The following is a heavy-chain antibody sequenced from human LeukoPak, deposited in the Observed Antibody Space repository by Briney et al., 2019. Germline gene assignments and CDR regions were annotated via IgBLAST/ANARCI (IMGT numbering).Heavy chain of an antibody. D-gene: IGHD6-6*01. CDR2: IYNGGST. Sequence: GGSLRLSCAASGFTVSSNYMSWVRQAPGEGLEWVSVIYNGGSTYYADSVKGRFTISRDDSKNTVYLQMNSLRAEDTAVYYCARDSSIKAAFDIWGQGTMVTVSS. J-gene: IGHJ3*02. V-gene: IGHV3-53*01. CDR1: GFTVSSNY. CDR3: ARDSSIKAAFDI.